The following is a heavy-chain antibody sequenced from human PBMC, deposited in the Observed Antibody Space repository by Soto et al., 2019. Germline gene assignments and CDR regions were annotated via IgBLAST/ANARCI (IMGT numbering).Heavy chain of an antibody. J-gene: IGHJ6*02. CDR1: GGSFSGYY. V-gene: IGHV4-34*09. Sequence: SETLSLTCAVYGGSFSGYYWSWIRQPPGKGLEWIGYIYYSGSTYYNPSLKSRVTISVDTSKNQFSLKLSSVTAADTAVYYRARDRYCISTSCYSYYYGMDVWGQGTTVTVSS. CDR3: ARDRYCISTSCYSYYYGMDV. CDR2: IYYSGST. D-gene: IGHD2-2*01.